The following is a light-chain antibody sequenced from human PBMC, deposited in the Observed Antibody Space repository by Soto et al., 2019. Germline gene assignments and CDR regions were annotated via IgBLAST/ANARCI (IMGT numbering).Light chain of an antibody. CDR2: LGS. J-gene: IGKJ3*01. CDR1: QSLLHSNGYNY. CDR3: MQVLHTPFT. V-gene: IGKV2-28*01. Sequence: DIVMTQSPLSLPVTPGEPASISCRSSQSLLHSNGYNYLDWYLQKPGQSPQLLIYLGSNRAAGVPDRFSGSGSGTDFTLKISRVEAEDVGVYYCMQVLHTPFTFGPGTKVDFK.